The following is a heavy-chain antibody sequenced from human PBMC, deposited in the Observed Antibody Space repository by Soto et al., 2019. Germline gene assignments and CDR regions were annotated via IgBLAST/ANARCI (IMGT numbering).Heavy chain of an antibody. CDR2: IGTAGDT. V-gene: IGHV3-13*01. CDR3: ARDRRGYGSGSYQPYYYGMDV. D-gene: IGHD3-10*01. Sequence: GGSLRLSCAASGFTFSSYDMHWVRQATGKGLEWVSAIGTAGDTYYPGSVKGRFTISRENAKNSLYLQMNSLRAGDTAVYYCARDRRGYGSGSYQPYYYGMDVWGQGTTVTVSS. J-gene: IGHJ6*02. CDR1: GFTFSSYD.